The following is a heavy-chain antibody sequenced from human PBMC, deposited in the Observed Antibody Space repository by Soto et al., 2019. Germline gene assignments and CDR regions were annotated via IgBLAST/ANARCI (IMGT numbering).Heavy chain of an antibody. CDR2: ISGSGAST. V-gene: IGHV3-23*01. J-gene: IGHJ6*02. CDR3: AKSMVREPTYYYYGMDV. CDR1: GFTFSNYA. Sequence: EVQLLESGGGLVQPGGSLRLSCAASGFTFSNYAMSWVRQAPGKGLEWVSGISGSGASTYYADSVKGRFTISRDNSKNTLYLQMNSLRAEDTAVYYCAKSMVREPTYYYYGMDVWGQGTMVTVSS. D-gene: IGHD3-10*01.